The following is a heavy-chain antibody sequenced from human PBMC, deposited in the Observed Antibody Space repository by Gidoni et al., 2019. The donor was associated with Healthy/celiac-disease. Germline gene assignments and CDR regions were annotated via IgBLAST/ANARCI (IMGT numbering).Heavy chain of an antibody. CDR3: AKTPIVVVPAASYFDY. J-gene: IGHJ4*02. CDR1: GLNVSSYA. Sequence: EVQLLESGGGWVETGGSLRLACAASGLNVSSYAMSWVRQATGKGLECVSAISGSGGSTYYADSVTGLFTISRDNSKNTLYLQMNSLRAEDTAVYYCAKTPIVVVPAASYFDYWGQGTLVTVSS. D-gene: IGHD2-2*01. CDR2: ISGSGGST. V-gene: IGHV3-23*01.